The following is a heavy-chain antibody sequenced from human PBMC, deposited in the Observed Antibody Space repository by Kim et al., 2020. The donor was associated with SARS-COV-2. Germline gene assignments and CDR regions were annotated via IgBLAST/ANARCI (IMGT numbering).Heavy chain of an antibody. Sequence: SVKVSCKASGGTFSSYAISWVRQAPGQGLEWMGGIIPIFGTANYAQKLQGRVTITADESTSTAYMELSSLRSEDTAVDYCARDQGDGDYTVPDYWGQGTLVTVSS. J-gene: IGHJ4*02. D-gene: IGHD4-17*01. CDR1: GGTFSSYA. V-gene: IGHV1-69*13. CDR2: IIPIFGTA. CDR3: ARDQGDGDYTVPDY.